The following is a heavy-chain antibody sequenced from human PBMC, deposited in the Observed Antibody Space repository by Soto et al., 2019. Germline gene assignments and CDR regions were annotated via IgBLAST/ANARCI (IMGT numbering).Heavy chain of an antibody. D-gene: IGHD1-26*01. CDR2: ISAYNGNT. J-gene: IGHJ5*02. CDR1: GYTFTSYG. CDR3: ARDFSAVYSGSYYWFDP. Sequence: QVQLVQSGAEVKKPGASVKVSCKASGYTFTSYGISWVRQAPGQGLEWMGWISAYNGNTNYAQKLQGRVTMTTDTSTSTAYMELRSLRSDDPAVYYCARDFSAVYSGSYYWFDPWGQGTLVTVSS. V-gene: IGHV1-18*01.